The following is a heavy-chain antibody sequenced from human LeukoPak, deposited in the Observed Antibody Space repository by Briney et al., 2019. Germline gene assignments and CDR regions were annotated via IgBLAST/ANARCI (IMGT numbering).Heavy chain of an antibody. V-gene: IGHV1-3*01. D-gene: IGHD4-17*01. CDR2: INAGNGNT. CDR3: ARITIYGGYVRSWFDP. Sequence: ASVKVSCKASGYTFTSYAMHWVRQAPGQRLEWMGWINAGNGNTKYSQKFQGRVTITRDTSADTAYMELSSLRSEDTAVYYCARITIYGGYVRSWFDPWGQGTLVTVSS. CDR1: GYTFTSYA. J-gene: IGHJ5*02.